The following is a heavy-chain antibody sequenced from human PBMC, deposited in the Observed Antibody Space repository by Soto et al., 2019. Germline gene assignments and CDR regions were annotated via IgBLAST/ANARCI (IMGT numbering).Heavy chain of an antibody. J-gene: IGHJ5*02. D-gene: IGHD4-17*01. CDR3: ARDYYGDYPWFDP. Sequence: EVQLVESGGGLVKPGGSLRLSCAASGFIFSNYGMNLVRQAPGKGLEWVSSISGSNSHIYYADSVKGRFTISRDNAKDSLYRQMNSLRAEDTAVYYCARDYYGDYPWFDPWGQGTLVTVSS. V-gene: IGHV3-21*01. CDR2: ISGSNSHI. CDR1: GFIFSNYG.